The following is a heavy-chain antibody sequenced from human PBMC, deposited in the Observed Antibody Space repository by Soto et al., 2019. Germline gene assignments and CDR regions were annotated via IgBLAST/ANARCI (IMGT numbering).Heavy chain of an antibody. CDR3: AALPFNITMLRGVIYDGMDG. CDR1: GGAISSYY. CDR2: IYYSGST. J-gene: IGHJ6*04. D-gene: IGHD3-10*01. V-gene: IGHV4-59*08. Sequence: QVQLQESGPGLVKPSETLSLTGTVYGGAISSYYWSWIRQLPGKGLEWIGYIYYSGSTNYNPSLKRPVTVSIHTSKDLSSRQLSSSTASDTAVYYCAALPFNITMLRGVIYDGMDGWDKGTTVTVSS.